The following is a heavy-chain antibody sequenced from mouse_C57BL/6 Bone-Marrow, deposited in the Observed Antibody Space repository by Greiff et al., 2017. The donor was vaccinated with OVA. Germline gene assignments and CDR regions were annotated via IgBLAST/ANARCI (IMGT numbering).Heavy chain of an antibody. CDR1: GYTFTSYW. Sequence: QVQLKQPGAELVKPGASVKLSCKASGYTFTSYWMHWVKQRPGQGLEWIGMIHPNSGSTNYNEKFKSKATLTVDKSSSTAYMQLSSLTSEDSAVYYCAPNWDDYFDYWGQGTTLTVSS. V-gene: IGHV1-64*01. CDR2: IHPNSGST. J-gene: IGHJ2*01. D-gene: IGHD4-1*02. CDR3: APNWDDYFDY.